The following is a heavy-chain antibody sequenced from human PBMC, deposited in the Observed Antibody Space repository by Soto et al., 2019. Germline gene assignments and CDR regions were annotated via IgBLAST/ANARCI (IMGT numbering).Heavy chain of an antibody. Sequence: PGGSLRLSCAASGFTFSSYGMHWVRQAPGKGLEWVAVISYDGSNKYYADSVKGRFTISRDNSKSTPYLQMNSLRAEDTAVYYCSSWSDYYYYGMDVWGQGTTVTVSS. CDR3: SSWSDYYYYGMDV. J-gene: IGHJ6*02. CDR1: GFTFSSYG. D-gene: IGHD2-15*01. CDR2: ISYDGSNK. V-gene: IGHV3-30*03.